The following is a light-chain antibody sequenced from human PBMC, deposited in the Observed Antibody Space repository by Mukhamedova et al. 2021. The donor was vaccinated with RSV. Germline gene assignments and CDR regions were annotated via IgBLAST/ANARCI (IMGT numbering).Light chain of an antibody. CDR2: RAS. CDR3: QHHYSFSRT. Sequence: WYQRRVHGKAPNLLIHRASTLHSVVPSRFSGSGSGTEFTLTISSLQPDDFATYYCQHHYSFSRTFGPGTRVEI. J-gene: IGKJ1*01. V-gene: IGKV1-5*03.